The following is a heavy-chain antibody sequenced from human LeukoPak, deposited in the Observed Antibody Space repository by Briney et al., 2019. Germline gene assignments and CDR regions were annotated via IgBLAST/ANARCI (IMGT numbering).Heavy chain of an antibody. CDR3: ARGIYGNFDY. CDR2: INNEGNDT. Sequence: GGSLRLSCAASGFTFTKYWMHWVRQVPRKGLIWVSRINNEGNDTNYADSVKGRFTISRDNAKNTLYLQMNSLRAEDTAVYYCARGIYGNFDYWGQGSLVTGSS. D-gene: IGHD3-10*01. J-gene: IGHJ4*02. CDR1: GFTFTKYW. V-gene: IGHV3-74*01.